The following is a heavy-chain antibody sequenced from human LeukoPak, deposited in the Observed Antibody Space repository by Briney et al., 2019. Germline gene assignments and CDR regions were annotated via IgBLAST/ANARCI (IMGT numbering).Heavy chain of an antibody. CDR3: ARAGYYDSSGYSILYSYYYMDV. V-gene: IGHV1-69*05. D-gene: IGHD3-22*01. CDR1: GGTFSSYA. CDR2: IIPIFDTA. J-gene: IGHJ6*03. Sequence: SVKVSCKASGGTFSSYAISWVRQAPGQGLEWMGGIIPIFDTANYAQKFQGRVTITTDESTSTAYMELSSLRSEDTAVYYCARAGYYDSSGYSILYSYYYMDVWGKGTTVTASS.